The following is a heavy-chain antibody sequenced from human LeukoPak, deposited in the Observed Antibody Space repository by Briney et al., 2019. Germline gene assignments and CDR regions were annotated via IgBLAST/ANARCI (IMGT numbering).Heavy chain of an antibody. J-gene: IGHJ3*02. CDR2: IWFDGSNK. V-gene: IGHV3-33*01. Sequence: GGSLRLSCAASGFTFNNYDMHWVRQAPGKGLEWVALIWFDGSNKDYADSVKGRFTISRDNSENTLYLQMNTLRVEDTAVYYCARDGIVGGLDAFDIWGQGTMVAVSS. CDR3: ARDGIVGGLDAFDI. D-gene: IGHD1-26*01. CDR1: GFTFNNYD.